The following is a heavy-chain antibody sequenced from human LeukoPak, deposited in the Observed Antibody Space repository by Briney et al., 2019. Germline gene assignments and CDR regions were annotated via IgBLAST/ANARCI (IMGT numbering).Heavy chain of an antibody. CDR1: GFTFSSYA. D-gene: IGHD6-6*01. CDR2: ISYDGSNK. J-gene: IGHJ4*02. Sequence: GGSLRLSCAASGFTFSSYAMHWVRQAPGKGPEWVAVISYDGSNKYYADSVKGRFTISRDNSKNTLYLQMNSLRAEDTAVYYCARARVEYSSSDLGYWGQGTLVTVSS. CDR3: ARARVEYSSSDLGY. V-gene: IGHV3-30-3*01.